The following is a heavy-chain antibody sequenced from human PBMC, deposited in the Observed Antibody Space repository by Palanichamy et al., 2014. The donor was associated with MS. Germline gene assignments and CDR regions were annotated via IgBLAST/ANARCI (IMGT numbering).Heavy chain of an antibody. Sequence: EVQLVESGGDLVQPGGSLRLSCAASGFIFSDYWMSWVRQTPGKGLEWVANIKQDGSEKEYADSVRGRFTVSRDNAKSSLFLQMSSLRAGDTAVYYCARDVGPYTNYAAHWGQGTLVTVSS. D-gene: IGHD4-11*01. CDR1: GFIFSDYW. V-gene: IGHV3-7*04. CDR3: ARDVGPYTNYAAH. CDR2: IKQDGSEK. J-gene: IGHJ4*02.